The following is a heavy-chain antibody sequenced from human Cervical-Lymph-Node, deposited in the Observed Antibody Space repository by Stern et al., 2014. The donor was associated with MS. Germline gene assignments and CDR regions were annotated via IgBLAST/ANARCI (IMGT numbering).Heavy chain of an antibody. CDR1: GFTFSSYN. V-gene: IGHV3-48*01. D-gene: IGHD5-12*01. CDR3: ARGLVALDS. J-gene: IGHJ4*02. Sequence: EVHLVESGGGLVQPGGSLRLSCAASGFTFSSYNMNWVRQAPGKGLEWISYINTVGTSIYYADSVRGRFSISRVNDKNSLFLQMNRLTAEDTAVYYCARGLVALDSWGQGALVTVSS. CDR2: INTVGTSI.